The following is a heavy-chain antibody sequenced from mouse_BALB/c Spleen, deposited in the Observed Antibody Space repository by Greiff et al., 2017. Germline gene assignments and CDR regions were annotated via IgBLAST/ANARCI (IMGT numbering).Heavy chain of an antibody. Sequence: QVQLKESGPGLVAPSQSLSITCTVSGFSLTSYGVHWVRQPPGKGLEWLGVIWAGGSTNYNSALMSRLSISKDNSKSQVFLKMNSLQTDDTAMYYCARYDYDGGGYAMDYWGQGTSVTVSS. V-gene: IGHV2-9*02. CDR3: ARYDYDGGGYAMDY. CDR1: GFSLTSYG. J-gene: IGHJ4*01. D-gene: IGHD2-4*01. CDR2: IWAGGST.